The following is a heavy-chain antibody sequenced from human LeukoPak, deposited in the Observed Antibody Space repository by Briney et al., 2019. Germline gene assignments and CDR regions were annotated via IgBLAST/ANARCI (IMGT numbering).Heavy chain of an antibody. CDR3: ARDLRYTVTTLDV. CDR1: GASVNSCDYY. J-gene: IGHJ6*02. D-gene: IGHD4-17*01. Sequence: SETLSLTCTVSGASVNSCDYYWIWIRQPPGKGRVGIVYIYYSGSTYYNPSLTSRVSISVDTSKNQFSLKLSSVTAADTAVYYCARDLRYTVTTLDVWGQGTTVTVSS. CDR2: IYYSGST. V-gene: IGHV4-30-4*01.